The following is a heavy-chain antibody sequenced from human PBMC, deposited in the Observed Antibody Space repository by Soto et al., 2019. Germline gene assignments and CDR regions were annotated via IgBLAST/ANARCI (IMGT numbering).Heavy chain of an antibody. CDR1: GYPFSAFD. Sequence: QVQLVQSGAEVKKPGASVKVSCEASGYPFSAFDINWVRQAGGQGLEWMGWMNPDSGDTAFAQRFQDRITMTRSTSISTAYMEPSRLTSDDTAVYFCVRQPGGVATPGDDYWGQGTLVTVSS. D-gene: IGHD2-15*01. CDR2: MNPDSGDT. CDR3: VRQPGGVATPGDDY. V-gene: IGHV1-8*01. J-gene: IGHJ4*02.